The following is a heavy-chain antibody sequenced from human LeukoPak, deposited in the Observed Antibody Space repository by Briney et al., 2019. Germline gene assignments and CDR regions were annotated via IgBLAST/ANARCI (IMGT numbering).Heavy chain of an antibody. D-gene: IGHD3-22*01. CDR2: IYTSGST. CDR3: ASGLSDSSGYYGLDY. CDR1: GGSISSGSYY. Sequence: SSETLSLTCTVSGGSISSGSYYWSWIRQPAGKGLEWIGRIYTSGSTNYNPSLKSRVTISVDTSTNQFSLKLSSVTAADTAVYYCASGLSDSSGYYGLDYWGQGTLVTVSS. V-gene: IGHV4-61*02. J-gene: IGHJ4*02.